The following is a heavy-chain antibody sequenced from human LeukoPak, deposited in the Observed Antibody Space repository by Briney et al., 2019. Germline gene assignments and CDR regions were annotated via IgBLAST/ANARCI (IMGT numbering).Heavy chain of an antibody. D-gene: IGHD4-23*01. CDR3: ARLDYGSNSDWFDP. Sequence: GESLKISCKVSGYSFTNYWIGWVRQVPGRGPEWMGIINPGGYDTKYSPSFRGRVTISADSSITTAFLQWSSLKASDTAMYYCARLDYGSNSDWFDPWGQGTLVTVSS. CDR2: INPGGYDT. J-gene: IGHJ5*02. V-gene: IGHV5-51*01. CDR1: GYSFTNYW.